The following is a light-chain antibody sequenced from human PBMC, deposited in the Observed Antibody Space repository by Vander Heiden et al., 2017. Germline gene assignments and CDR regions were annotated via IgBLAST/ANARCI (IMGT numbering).Light chain of an antibody. CDR2: WGS. Sequence: DIVMTQSPLSLPVTPGEPASISCRSSQSLLNSNGYKYLDWYLQKPGQSPQLLIYWGSHRASGVPDRFSGSESGTDFTLKISRVEAEDVGVYCCMQTLQTPWTFGQGTKVEIK. CDR1: QSLLNSNGYKY. V-gene: IGKV2-28*01. CDR3: MQTLQTPWT. J-gene: IGKJ1*01.